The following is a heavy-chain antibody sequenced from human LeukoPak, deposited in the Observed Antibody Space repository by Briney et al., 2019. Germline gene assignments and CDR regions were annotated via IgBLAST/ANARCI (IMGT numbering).Heavy chain of an antibody. CDR3: ARARGRFLEWPQFDY. J-gene: IGHJ4*02. CDR2: IHYSGST. D-gene: IGHD3-3*01. V-gene: IGHV4-59*01. CDR1: GGSINSYY. Sequence: KPSETLSLTCTVSGGSINSYYWSWIRQPPGRGLEWIGSIHYSGSTSSNPSLRSRVTISVDKSKNQFSLKLSSVTAADTAVYYCARARGRFLEWPQFDYWGQGTLVTVSS.